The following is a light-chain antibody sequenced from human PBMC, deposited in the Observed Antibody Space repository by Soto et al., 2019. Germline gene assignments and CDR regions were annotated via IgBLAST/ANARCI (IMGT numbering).Light chain of an antibody. J-gene: IGKJ1*01. Sequence: DIVVTQSPATLSASPGERVTLSCRASQFVSSRLAWYQRRPGQVPRLLIYDTSTRAPGISARFSGSGSGTEFTLTISRLKSEDFAVYYCQEYIKWPPGMFGPGTKVDIK. CDR1: QFVSSR. CDR2: DTS. V-gene: IGKV3-15*01. CDR3: QEYIKWPPGM.